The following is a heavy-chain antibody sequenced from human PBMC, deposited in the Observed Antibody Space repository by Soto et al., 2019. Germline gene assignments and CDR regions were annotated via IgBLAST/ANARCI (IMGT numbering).Heavy chain of an antibody. CDR1: DDSISDSRYY. J-gene: IGHJ5*02. CDR3: ARQVYGDYLGCNWFDP. D-gene: IGHD4-17*01. V-gene: IGHV4-39*01. Sequence: PSETLSLTCSVLDDSISDSRYYWGWIRQSPEKGLEWIGSISHDGHAYYNPPLKSRVTLFADTSRNQFSLKMKSVTVSDTALYFCARQVYGDYLGCNWFDPWGHGAPFTVSS. CDR2: ISHDGHA.